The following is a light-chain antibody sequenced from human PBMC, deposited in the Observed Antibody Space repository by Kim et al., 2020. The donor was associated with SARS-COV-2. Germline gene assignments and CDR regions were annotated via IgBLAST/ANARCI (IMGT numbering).Light chain of an antibody. V-gene: IGLV2-14*03. CDR3: TSFTTSDTWI. J-gene: IGLJ2*01. Sequence: YDYVSWYQQHPATVPKLIIYAVDKRPSGVSHRFSASKSGNTASLTISGLQPEDEAHYYCTSFTTSDTWIFGGGTKLTVL. CDR1: YDY. CDR2: AVD.